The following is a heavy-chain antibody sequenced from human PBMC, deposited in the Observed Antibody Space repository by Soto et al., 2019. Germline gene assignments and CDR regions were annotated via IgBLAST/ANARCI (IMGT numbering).Heavy chain of an antibody. J-gene: IGHJ5*02. Sequence: QVQLQESGPGLVKPSGTLSLTCAVSSGSISSSNWWSWVRQPPGKGLEWIGEIYHSGSTNYNPSLKSRVTISVDKSKDQFSLKLSSVTAADTAVYYCARRVVFGLGPSYNWFDPWGQGTLVTVSS. CDR3: ARRVVFGLGPSYNWFDP. V-gene: IGHV4-4*02. CDR2: IYHSGST. CDR1: SGSISSSNW. D-gene: IGHD3-3*01.